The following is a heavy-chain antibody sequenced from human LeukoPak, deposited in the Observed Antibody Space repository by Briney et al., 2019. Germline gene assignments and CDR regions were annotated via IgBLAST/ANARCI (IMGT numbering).Heavy chain of an antibody. CDR1: GGSISSYY. Sequence: SETLSLTCTVSGGSISSYYWSWIRQPPGKGLEWIGYIYYSGSTNYNPSLKSRVTMSADTSKNQFSLKLSSVTAADTAVYYCARAYSGSYPRMDVWGKGTTVTVSS. J-gene: IGHJ6*03. V-gene: IGHV4-59*12. CDR2: IYYSGST. CDR3: ARAYSGSYPRMDV. D-gene: IGHD1-26*01.